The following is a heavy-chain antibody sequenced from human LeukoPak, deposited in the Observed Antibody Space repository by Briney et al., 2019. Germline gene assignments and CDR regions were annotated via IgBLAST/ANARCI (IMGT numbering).Heavy chain of an antibody. D-gene: IGHD6-19*01. CDR1: GYTFNTYD. CDR2: MNPKSGNT. Sequence: GASLKVSCKASGYTFNTYDINWVRQATGQGLEWMGWMNPKSGNTGYAQKFQGRVTITRNTSISTAYMEVSSLRSEDTAVYYCARALHSSGWSYGMDVWGQGTTVTVSS. CDR3: ARALHSSGWSYGMDV. J-gene: IGHJ6*02. V-gene: IGHV1-8*03.